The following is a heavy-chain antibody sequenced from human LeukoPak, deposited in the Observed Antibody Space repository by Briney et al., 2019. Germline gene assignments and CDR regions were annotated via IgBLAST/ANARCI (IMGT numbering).Heavy chain of an antibody. V-gene: IGHV4-4*07. D-gene: IGHD6-19*01. CDR1: GGSISSYY. CDR2: IYTSGTT. CDR3: ARSAVAALWAWFDP. Sequence: PSETLSLTCTVSGGSISSYYWSWIRQPAGKGLEWIGRIYTSGTTNYNPSLKSRVTISVDTSKNQSSLKLSSVTAADTAVYYCARSAVAALWAWFDPWGQGTLVTVSS. J-gene: IGHJ5*02.